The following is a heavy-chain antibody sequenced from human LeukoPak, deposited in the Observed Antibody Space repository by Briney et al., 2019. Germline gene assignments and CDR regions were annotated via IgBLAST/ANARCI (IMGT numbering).Heavy chain of an antibody. D-gene: IGHD1-26*01. CDR3: ARPGSGSYGAFDI. CDR1: GYTLTELS. CDR2: IYPGDSDT. J-gene: IGHJ3*02. V-gene: IGHV5-51*01. Sequence: ASVKVSCKVSGYTLTELSMHWVGQAPGKGLEWMGIIYPGDSDTRYSPSFQGQVTISAGKSISTAYLQWSSLKASDTAMYYCARPGSGSYGAFDIWGQGTMVTVSS.